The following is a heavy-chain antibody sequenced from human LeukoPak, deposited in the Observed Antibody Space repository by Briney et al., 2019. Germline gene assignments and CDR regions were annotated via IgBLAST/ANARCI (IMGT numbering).Heavy chain of an antibody. V-gene: IGHV3-23*01. CDR1: GFTFSSYA. J-gene: IGHJ4*02. Sequence: GGSLRLSCAASGFTFSSYAMSWVRQAPGKGLEWVSAISGSGGSTYYADSVKGRFTISRDNSKNTLYLQMNSLRAEDTAVYYCAKDQRYYDSSGYYYSSFDYWGQGTLVTVSS. CDR3: AKDQRYYDSSGYYYSSFDY. D-gene: IGHD3-22*01. CDR2: ISGSGGST.